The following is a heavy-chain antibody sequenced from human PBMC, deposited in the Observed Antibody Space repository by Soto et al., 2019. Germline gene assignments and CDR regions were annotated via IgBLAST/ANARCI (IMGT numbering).Heavy chain of an antibody. D-gene: IGHD3-22*01. V-gene: IGHV3-30-3*01. Sequence: QVQLVESGGGVVQPGRSLRLSCAASGFTFSSYAMHWVRQAPGKGLEWVAVISYDGSNKYYADSVKGRFTISRDNSKNTLYLQMNSLRAEDTAMYYCARDLLDSSGYYFDYWGQGTLVTVSS. CDR2: ISYDGSNK. CDR3: ARDLLDSSGYYFDY. J-gene: IGHJ4*02. CDR1: GFTFSSYA.